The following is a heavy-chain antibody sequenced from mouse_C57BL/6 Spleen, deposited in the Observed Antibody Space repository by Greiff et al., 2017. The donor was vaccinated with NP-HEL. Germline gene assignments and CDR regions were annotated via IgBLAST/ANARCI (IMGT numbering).Heavy chain of an antibody. CDR3: ARWRDGYYDY. CDR2: INPNNGGT. Sequence: EVKLQQSGPELVKPGASVKISCKASGYTFTDYYMNWVKQSHGKSLEWIGDINPNNGGTSYNQKFKGKATLTVDKSSSTAYMELRSLTSEDSAVYYCARWRDGYYDYWGQGTTLTVSS. CDR1: GYTFTDYY. V-gene: IGHV1-26*01. D-gene: IGHD2-3*01. J-gene: IGHJ2*01.